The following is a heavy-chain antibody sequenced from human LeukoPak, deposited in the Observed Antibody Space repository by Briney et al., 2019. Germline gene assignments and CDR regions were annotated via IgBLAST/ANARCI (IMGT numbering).Heavy chain of an antibody. J-gene: IGHJ4*02. CDR2: IKTKTDDGAT. CDR3: TTYVGAAAY. CDR1: GFTFSNAR. D-gene: IGHD2-15*01. Sequence: GGSLRLSCAASGFTFSNARMNWVRQAPGKGLEWVGRIKTKTDDGATDYSAPVKARFTISGDDSKTTLYLQMNGLKTEDTAIYYCTTYVGAAAYWGQGTLVTVSS. V-gene: IGHV3-15*01.